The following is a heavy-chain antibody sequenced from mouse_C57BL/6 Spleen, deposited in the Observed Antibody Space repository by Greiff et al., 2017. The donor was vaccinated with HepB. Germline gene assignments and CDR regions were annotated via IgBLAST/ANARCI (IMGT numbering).Heavy chain of an antibody. V-gene: IGHV1-82*01. D-gene: IGHD2-4*01. J-gene: IGHJ4*01. CDR1: GYAFSSSW. CDR3: ARWDYEGAMDY. CDR2: IYPGDGDT. Sequence: VQLQQSGPELVKPGASVKISCKASGYAFSSSWMNWVKQRPGKGLEWIGRIYPGDGDTNYNGKFKGKATLTADKSSSTAYMQLSSLTSEDSAVYFCARWDYEGAMDYWGQGTSVTVSS.